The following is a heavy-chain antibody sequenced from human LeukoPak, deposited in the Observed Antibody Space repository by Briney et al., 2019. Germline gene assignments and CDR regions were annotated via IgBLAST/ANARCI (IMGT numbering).Heavy chain of an antibody. J-gene: IGHJ6*03. CDR3: ARGADCSSTSCYGGADYYYYYMDV. V-gene: IGHV1-2*02. CDR1: GYTFTGYY. D-gene: IGHD2-2*01. Sequence: ASVKVSCKASGYTFTGYYMHWVRQAPGQGLEWMGWINPNSGGTNYAQKFQGRVTMTRDTSISTAYMELSRLRSDDTAVYYCARGADCSSTSCYGGADYYYYYMDVWGKGTTVTISS. CDR2: INPNSGGT.